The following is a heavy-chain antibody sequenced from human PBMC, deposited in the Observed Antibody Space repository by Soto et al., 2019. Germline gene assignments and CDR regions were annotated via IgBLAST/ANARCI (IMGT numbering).Heavy chain of an antibody. Sequence: SETLSLTCTVSGGSISSYYWSWIRQPPGKGLEWIGYIYYSASTNYNPSLKSRVTISVDTSKNQFSLKLSSVTAADTAVYYYARDSSGYYHVDYWGQGTLVTVS. J-gene: IGHJ4*02. CDR1: GGSISSYY. CDR2: IYYSAST. D-gene: IGHD3-22*01. V-gene: IGHV4-59*01. CDR3: ARDSSGYYHVDY.